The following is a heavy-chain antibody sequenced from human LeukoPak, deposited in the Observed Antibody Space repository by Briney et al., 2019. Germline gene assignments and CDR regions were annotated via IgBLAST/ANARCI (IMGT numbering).Heavy chain of an antibody. Sequence: GGSLRLSCTASGFNFSYYAMHWVRQAPGKGLAWVALIWFDGSNEYYEDSVKGRFTISRDNSKNTLYLQMNSLRAEDTAVYYCAKDFLGSIAARVYYFDYWGQGTLVTVSS. J-gene: IGHJ4*02. D-gene: IGHD6-6*01. CDR2: IWFDGSNE. CDR3: AKDFLGSIAARVYYFDY. V-gene: IGHV3-33*06. CDR1: GFNFSYYA.